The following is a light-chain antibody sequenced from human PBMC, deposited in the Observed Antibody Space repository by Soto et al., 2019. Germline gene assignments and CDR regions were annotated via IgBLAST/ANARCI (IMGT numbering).Light chain of an antibody. CDR2: GAS. Sequence: EIVMTQSPATLSVSPGERATLSCRASQSVSSNLAWYQQKPGQAPRLLIYGASTRATGIPARFSGSGSGTEFTLTIRSLKSEDFAVSYCQQYNHWPPKWTFGQGTKVEIK. CDR3: QQYNHWPPKWT. V-gene: IGKV3-15*01. CDR1: QSVSSN. J-gene: IGKJ1*01.